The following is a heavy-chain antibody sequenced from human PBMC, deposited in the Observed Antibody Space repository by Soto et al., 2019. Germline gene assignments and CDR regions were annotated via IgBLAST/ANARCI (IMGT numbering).Heavy chain of an antibody. J-gene: IGHJ5*02. V-gene: IGHV4-4*02. CDR1: SGSSSSSNC. CDR3: ARVSPQDCSDGSCYYWFDP. Sequence: PSETLCLTCAVASGSSSSSNCRSWVRQPPGKGLEWIGEIYHSGSTNYNPSLKSRVTISVDKSKNQFSLKLSSVTAADTAVYYCARVSPQDCSDGSCYYWFDPWGQGTLVTVSS. CDR2: IYHSGST. D-gene: IGHD2-15*01.